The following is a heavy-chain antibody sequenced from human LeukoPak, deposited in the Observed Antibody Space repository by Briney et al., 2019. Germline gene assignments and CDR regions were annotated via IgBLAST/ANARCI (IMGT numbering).Heavy chain of an antibody. CDR2: IWYDGSSK. V-gene: IGHV3-33*01. J-gene: IGHJ4*02. D-gene: IGHD4-23*01. CDR3: ARYVGGGNSGGFDY. CDR1: GFTFNSYD. Sequence: GGSLRLSCAASGFTFNSYDMHWIRQAPGKGLEWVALIWYDGSSKSYPDSVKGRFSISRDNSKNTLYLQMNSLRAGDTAVYYCARYVGGGNSGGFDYWGQGTLVIVSS.